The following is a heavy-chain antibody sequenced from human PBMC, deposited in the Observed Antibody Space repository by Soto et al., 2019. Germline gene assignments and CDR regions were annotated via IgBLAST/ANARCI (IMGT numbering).Heavy chain of an antibody. CDR2: INAGNGNT. CDR3: ARPRITGTKRYSSSGSLTRDAFDI. V-gene: IGHV1-3*01. J-gene: IGHJ3*02. D-gene: IGHD1-20*01. CDR1: GYTFTSYA. Sequence: QVQLVQSGAEVKKPGASVKVSCKASGYTFTSYAMHWVRQAPGQRLEWMGWINAGNGNTKYSQKFQGRVTITRDTSASTAYMELSSLRSEDTAVYYCARPRITGTKRYSSSGSLTRDAFDIWGQGTMVTVSS.